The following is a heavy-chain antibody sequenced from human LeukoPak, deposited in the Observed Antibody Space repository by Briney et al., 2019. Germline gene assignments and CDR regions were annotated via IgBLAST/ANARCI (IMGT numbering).Heavy chain of an antibody. CDR2: ISSSSSYT. V-gene: IGHV3-11*06. CDR1: GFTFSDYY. J-gene: IGHJ6*04. CDR3: ARFSAYYYGSGSYRYYYYGMDV. Sequence: GGSLRLSCAASGFTFSDYYMSWIRQAPGKGLEWVSYISSSSSYTNYADSVKGRFTISRDNAKNSLYLQMNSLRAEDTAVYYCARFSAYYYGSGSYRYYYYGMDVRGKGTTVAVSS. D-gene: IGHD3-10*01.